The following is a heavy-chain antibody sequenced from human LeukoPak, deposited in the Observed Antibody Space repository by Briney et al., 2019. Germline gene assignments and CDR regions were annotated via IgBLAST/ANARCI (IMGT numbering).Heavy chain of an antibody. V-gene: IGHV3-23*01. CDR1: GFTFSSYA. CDR2: ISGSGGST. CDR3: RSYYYDSSGYSPFDY. J-gene: IGHJ4*02. Sequence: PGGSLRLSCAASGFTFSSYAMSWVRQAPGKGLEWVSAISGSGGSTYYADSVKGRFTISRDNSKNTLYLQMNSLRAEDTAVYYCRSYYYDSSGYSPFDYWGQGTLVTVSS. D-gene: IGHD3-22*01.